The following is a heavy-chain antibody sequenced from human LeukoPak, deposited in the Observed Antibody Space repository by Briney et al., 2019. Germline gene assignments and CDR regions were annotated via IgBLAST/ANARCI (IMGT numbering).Heavy chain of an antibody. CDR1: GGSFSGYY. CDR2: INHSGST. V-gene: IGHV4-34*01. J-gene: IGHJ3*02. D-gene: IGHD6-19*01. CDR3: ARHKYSSGWYPDAFDI. Sequence: SETLSLTCAVYGGSFSGYYWSWIRQPPGKGLEWIGEINHSGSTNYNPSLKSRVTISVGTSKNQFSLKLSSVTAADTAVYYCARHKYSSGWYPDAFDIWGQGTMVTVSS.